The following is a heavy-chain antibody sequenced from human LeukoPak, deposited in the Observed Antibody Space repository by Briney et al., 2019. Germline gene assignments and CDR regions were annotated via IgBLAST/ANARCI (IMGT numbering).Heavy chain of an antibody. CDR3: ARDRMDYDFWSGLDY. Sequence: ASVKVSCKASGYTFTDYYMHWVRQAPGRGLEWMGWINPNSGGTNYAQKFQGRVTMTRDTSISTAYMELSRLRSDDTAVYYCARDRMDYDFWSGLDYWGQGTLVTVSS. CDR1: GYTFTDYY. V-gene: IGHV1-2*02. CDR2: INPNSGGT. J-gene: IGHJ4*02. D-gene: IGHD3-3*01.